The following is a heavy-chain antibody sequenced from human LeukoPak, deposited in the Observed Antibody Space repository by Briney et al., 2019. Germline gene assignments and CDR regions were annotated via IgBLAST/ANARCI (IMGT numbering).Heavy chain of an antibody. Sequence: GGSLRLSCAASGFTFDEYGMNWVRQAPGKGLEWVSGINWNGDKTGYSDSVKGRFTISRDNAKNSLYLQMNSLKVEDTALYYCAREVGTIGYYYYYMDVWGKGTTVAVSS. V-gene: IGHV3-20*04. CDR1: GFTFDEYG. D-gene: IGHD1-14*01. CDR3: AREVGTIGYYYYYMDV. J-gene: IGHJ6*03. CDR2: INWNGDKT.